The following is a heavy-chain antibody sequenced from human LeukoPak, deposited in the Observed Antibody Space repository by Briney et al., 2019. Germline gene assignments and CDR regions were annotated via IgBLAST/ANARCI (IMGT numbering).Heavy chain of an antibody. CDR1: GGSFSGYY. CDR2: INHSGST. V-gene: IGHV4-34*01. J-gene: IGHJ4*02. Sequence: SETLSLTCAVYGGSFSGYYWSWIRQPPGKGLEWIGEINHSGSTNYNPSLKSRVTISVDTSKNQSSLKLSSVTAADTAVYYCASRSGLLWFGEFNYWGQGTLVTVSS. CDR3: ASRSGLLWFGEFNY. D-gene: IGHD3-10*01.